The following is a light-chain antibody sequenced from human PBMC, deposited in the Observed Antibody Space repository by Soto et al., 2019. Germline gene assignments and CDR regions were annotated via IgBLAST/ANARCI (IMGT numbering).Light chain of an antibody. Sequence: QSVLTQPRSVSGSPGQSVTISCTGTSSGVGGYNYVSWYQQHPGKAPKLMIYDVSKRPSGVPDRFSGSKSGNTASLIISGLEAEDEADYYCCSYAGTYTYVFGTGTKVTVL. CDR1: SSGVGGYNY. J-gene: IGLJ1*01. CDR3: CSYAGTYTYV. CDR2: DVS. V-gene: IGLV2-11*01.